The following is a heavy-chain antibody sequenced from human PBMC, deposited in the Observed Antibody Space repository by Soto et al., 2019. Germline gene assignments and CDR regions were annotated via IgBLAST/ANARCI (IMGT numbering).Heavy chain of an antibody. J-gene: IGHJ6*02. V-gene: IGHV1-69*01. Sequence: QVQLVQSGAEVKKPGSSVKVSCKASGGTFSSYAISWVRQAPGQGLEWMGGIIPIFGTANYAQKFQGRVTITADESTSTAYMELSSLRSEDTAVYYCARLHIVVVTARPSYGMDVWGQGTTVTVSS. D-gene: IGHD2-21*02. CDR2: IIPIFGTA. CDR3: ARLHIVVVTARPSYGMDV. CDR1: GGTFSSYA.